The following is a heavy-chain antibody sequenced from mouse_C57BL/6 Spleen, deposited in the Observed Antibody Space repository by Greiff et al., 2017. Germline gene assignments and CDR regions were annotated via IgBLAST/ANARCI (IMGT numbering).Heavy chain of an antibody. D-gene: IGHD2-10*01. CDR2: IRNKANGYTT. CDR3: ARYPLLLKGYYYAMDY. Sequence: EVKLVESGGGLVQPGGSLSLSCAASGFTFTDYYMSWVRQPPGKALEWLGFIRNKANGYTTEYSASVKGRFTISRDNSQSILYLQMNALRAEDSATYYCARYPLLLKGYYYAMDYWGQGTSVTVSS. J-gene: IGHJ4*01. CDR1: GFTFTDYY. V-gene: IGHV7-3*01.